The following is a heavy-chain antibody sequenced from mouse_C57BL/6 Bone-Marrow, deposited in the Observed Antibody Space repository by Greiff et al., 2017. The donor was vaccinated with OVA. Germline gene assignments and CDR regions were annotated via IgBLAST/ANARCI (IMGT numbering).Heavy chain of an antibody. J-gene: IGHJ3*01. CDR1: GFSFNTYA. CDR2: IRSKSNNYAT. V-gene: IGHV10-1*01. D-gene: IGHD2-4*01. Sequence: EVQRVESGGGLVQPKGSLKLSCAASGFSFNTYAMNWVLQAPGKGLEWVARIRSKSNNYATYYADSVKDRFTISRDDSESMLYLQMNNLKTEDTAMYYCVRHANDYAWFAYWGQGTLVTVSA. CDR3: VRHANDYAWFAY.